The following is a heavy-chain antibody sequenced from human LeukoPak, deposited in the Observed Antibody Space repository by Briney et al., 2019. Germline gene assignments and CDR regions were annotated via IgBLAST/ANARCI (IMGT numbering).Heavy chain of an antibody. CDR1: GGSISSGGYP. V-gene: IGHV4-30-2*01. Sequence: SQTLSLTCAVSGGSISSGGYPWSWIRQPPGKGLEWIGYIYHSGSTYYNPSLKSRVTISVDRSKNQFSLKLSSVTAADTAVYYCARGDCSSTSCYGDYYGMDVWGQGTTVTVSS. CDR2: IYHSGST. J-gene: IGHJ6*02. D-gene: IGHD2-2*01. CDR3: ARGDCSSTSCYGDYYGMDV.